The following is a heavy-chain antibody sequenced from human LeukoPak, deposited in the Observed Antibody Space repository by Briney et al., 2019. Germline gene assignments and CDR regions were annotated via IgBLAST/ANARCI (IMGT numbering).Heavy chain of an antibody. V-gene: IGHV4-39*01. D-gene: IGHD1-26*01. CDR3: ARLVGATSSVLSKLDY. CDR1: GGSISSSSYY. Sequence: SETLSLTCTVSGGSISSSSYYLGWIRQPPGKGLEWIVSIYYSGSTYYNPSLKSRVTISVDTSKNQFSLKLSSVTAADTAVYYCARLVGATSSVLSKLDYWGQGTLVTVSS. J-gene: IGHJ4*02. CDR2: IYYSGST.